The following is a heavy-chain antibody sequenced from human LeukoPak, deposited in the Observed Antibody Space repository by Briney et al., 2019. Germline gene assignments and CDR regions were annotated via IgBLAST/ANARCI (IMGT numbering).Heavy chain of an antibody. CDR2: MRHDGSEI. V-gene: IGHV3-30*02. D-gene: IGHD1-14*01. CDR1: GFTFSHYA. CDR3: AKTGFQWGYYFYYMDV. J-gene: IGHJ6*03. Sequence: PGGSLRLSCAASGFTFSHYAMHWVRQAPGKGLEWVAFMRHDGSEIYYADSVRGRFTISRDNSKNTLYLQMNSLIGEDTAVYYCAKTGFQWGYYFYYMDVWGKGTTVTVSS.